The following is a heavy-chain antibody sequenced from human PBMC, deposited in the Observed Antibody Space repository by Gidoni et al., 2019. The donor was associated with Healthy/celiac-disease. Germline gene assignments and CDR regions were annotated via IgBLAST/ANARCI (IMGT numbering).Heavy chain of an antibody. Sequence: EVQLLESGGGLVQPGGSLRLSCAASGFRFRSYAMSWVRQAPGKGLAWVSAISGSGGSTYYADSVKGRFTISRDNSKNTLYLQMNSLRAEDTAVYYCAKDWVPTVRLWADAFDIWGQGTMVTVSS. J-gene: IGHJ3*02. CDR2: ISGSGGST. CDR1: GFRFRSYA. CDR3: AKDWVPTVRLWADAFDI. V-gene: IGHV3-23*01. D-gene: IGHD2-21*01.